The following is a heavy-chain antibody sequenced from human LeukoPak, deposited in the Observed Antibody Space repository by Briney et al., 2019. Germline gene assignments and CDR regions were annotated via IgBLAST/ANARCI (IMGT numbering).Heavy chain of an antibody. Sequence: SETLSLTCTVSGGSINNNYWSWFRQSPGKGLEWIGYIYYNGNTNYSTSLESRVTISVDTSKNQIHLRLSSVTAADTAVYYCARGGWSQDYWGQGTLVTVSS. CDR3: ARGGWSQDY. CDR2: IYYNGNT. J-gene: IGHJ4*02. V-gene: IGHV4-59*01. CDR1: GGSINNNY. D-gene: IGHD6-19*01.